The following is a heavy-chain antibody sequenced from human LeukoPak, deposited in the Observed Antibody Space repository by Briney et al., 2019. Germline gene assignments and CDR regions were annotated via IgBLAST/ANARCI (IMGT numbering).Heavy chain of an antibody. J-gene: IGHJ6*02. CDR2: ISGSGGST. CDR3: AKHRVRGVMSGMDV. V-gene: IGHV3-23*01. Sequence: GSLRLSCAASGFTFSSYAMSWVRQAPGKGLEWVSAISGSGGSTYYADSVKGRFTISRDNSKNTLYLQMNSLRAEDTAVYYCAKHRVRGVMSGMDVWGQGTTVTVSS. CDR1: GFTFSSYA. D-gene: IGHD3-10*01.